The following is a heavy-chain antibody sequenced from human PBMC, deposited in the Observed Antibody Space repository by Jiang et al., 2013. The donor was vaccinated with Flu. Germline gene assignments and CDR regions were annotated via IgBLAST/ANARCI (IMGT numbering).Heavy chain of an antibody. J-gene: IGHJ4*02. D-gene: IGHD2-15*01. CDR3: ATVDCSDGDICPGGRFDY. V-gene: IGHV4-4*07. Sequence: LLKPSETLSLTCAVSGVSPTIYYWTWIRQPAGKGLEWIGRIYTSGNTNYNPSLKSRVTMSIDTSKNHFSLSLTLCDPPADTAVYYCATVDCSDGDICPGGRFDYWGPGIGVAVS. CDR1: GVSPTIYY. CDR2: IYTSGNT.